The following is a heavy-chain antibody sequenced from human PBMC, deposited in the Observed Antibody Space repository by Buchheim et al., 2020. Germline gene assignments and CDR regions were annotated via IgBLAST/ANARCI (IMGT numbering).Heavy chain of an antibody. J-gene: IGHJ4*02. Sequence: EVQLVESGGGLVQPGGSLRLSCAASGFTFSSFEMNWVRQAPGKGLEWVSYINSIGSTMYYADSVKGRFTISRDNAKNSLYLQMNSLRAEDTAVYYCARPRDQYFDYWGRGTL. CDR2: INSIGSTM. CDR1: GFTFSSFE. D-gene: IGHD3-10*01. V-gene: IGHV3-48*03. CDR3: ARPRDQYFDY.